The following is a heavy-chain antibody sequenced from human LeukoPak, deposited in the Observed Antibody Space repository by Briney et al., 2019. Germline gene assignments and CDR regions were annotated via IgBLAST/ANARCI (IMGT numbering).Heavy chain of an antibody. V-gene: IGHV4-34*01. CDR3: ARVRVINFYYCGMDV. J-gene: IGHJ6*04. CDR1: GGSFSVYY. CDR2: INHSGRP. D-gene: IGHD3-16*02. Sequence: SETLSLTCAVYGGSFSVYYWSWIRQPPGKGLEWIGEINHSGRPNYNPSLTSGVTISVDTSKNQFSLKLRSVTAADTAVYYCARVRVINFYYCGMDVWGKGATVTVSS.